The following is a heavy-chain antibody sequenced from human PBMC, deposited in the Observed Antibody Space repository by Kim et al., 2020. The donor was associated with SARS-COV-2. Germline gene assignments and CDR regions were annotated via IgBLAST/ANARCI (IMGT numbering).Heavy chain of an antibody. CDR1: GGSISSGGYY. CDR3: ARDPLDYQDAFDI. D-gene: IGHD4-17*01. J-gene: IGHJ3*02. V-gene: IGHV4-31*03. CDR2: IHYGGST. Sequence: SETLSLTCTVSGGSISSGGYYWSWIRQHPGKGLEWIGYIHYGGSTYYNPSLKSRLTISVDTSKSQFSLKLSSVTAADTAVYYCARDPLDYQDAFDIWGQG.